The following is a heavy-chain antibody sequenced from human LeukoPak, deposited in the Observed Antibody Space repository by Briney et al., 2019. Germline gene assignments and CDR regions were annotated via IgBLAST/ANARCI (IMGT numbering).Heavy chain of an antibody. CDR3: ASAFDI. CDR1: GYTFTGYY. V-gene: IGHV1-69*13. CDR2: IIPIFGTA. J-gene: IGHJ3*02. Sequence: SVKVSCKASGYTFTGYYMHWVRQAPGQGLEWMGGIIPIFGTANYAQKFQGRVTITADESTSTAYMELSSLRSEDTAVYYCASAFDIWGQGTMVTVSS.